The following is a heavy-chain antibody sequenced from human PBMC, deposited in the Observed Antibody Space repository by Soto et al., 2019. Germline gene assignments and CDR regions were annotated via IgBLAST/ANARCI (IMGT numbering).Heavy chain of an antibody. CDR1: GYTFTGYY. V-gene: IGHV1-2*04. D-gene: IGHD2-15*01. CDR2: INPNSGGT. Sequence: ASVKVSCKASGYTFTGYYMHWVRQAPGQGLEWMGWINPNSGGTNYAQKFQGWVTMTRDTSISTAYMELSRLRSDDTAVYYCARELRALGYCSGGSCYSYGFDIWGQGTMVTVTS. CDR3: ARELRALGYCSGGSCYSYGFDI. J-gene: IGHJ3*02.